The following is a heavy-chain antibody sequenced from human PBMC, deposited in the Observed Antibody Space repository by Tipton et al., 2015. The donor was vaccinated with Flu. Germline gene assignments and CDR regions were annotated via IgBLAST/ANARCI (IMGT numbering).Heavy chain of an antibody. Sequence: TLSLTCSVSGDSITGYYWSWIRQSPGEGLEWIGYFYHTGDTNYNPSLASRVAISVDMSTNQLSLHLRSVTAADTAVYYCARGLGGNNPYWGRGTLVTVSS. CDR3: ARGLGGNNPY. D-gene: IGHD1-14*01. CDR2: FYHTGDT. J-gene: IGHJ4*02. V-gene: IGHV4-59*01. CDR1: GDSITGYY.